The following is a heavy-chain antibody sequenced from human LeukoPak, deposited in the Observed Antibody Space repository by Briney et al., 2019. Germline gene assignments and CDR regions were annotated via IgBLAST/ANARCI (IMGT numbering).Heavy chain of an antibody. Sequence: PGGSLRLSCAASGFTFSSYGMHWVRQAPGKGLEWVAVIWYDGSNKYYADYVKGRFTISRDNSKNTLYLQMNSLRAEDTAVYYCATQLTGTTVGYFDYWGQGTLVTVSS. V-gene: IGHV3-33*01. CDR1: GFTFSSYG. CDR2: IWYDGSNK. CDR3: ATQLTGTTVGYFDY. D-gene: IGHD1-7*01. J-gene: IGHJ4*02.